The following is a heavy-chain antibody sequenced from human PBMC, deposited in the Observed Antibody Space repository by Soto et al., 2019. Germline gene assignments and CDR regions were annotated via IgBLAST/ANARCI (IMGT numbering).Heavy chain of an antibody. V-gene: IGHV4-59*01. J-gene: IGHJ4*02. CDR2: IYYSGST. D-gene: IGHD2-15*01. CDR3: ARGRGYCSGGSCSTNFDY. Sequence: WIRQPPGKGLEWIGYIYYSGSTNYNPSLKSRVTIPVDTSKNQFSLKLSSVTAADTAVYYCARGRGYCSGGSCSTNFDYWGQGTLVTVSS.